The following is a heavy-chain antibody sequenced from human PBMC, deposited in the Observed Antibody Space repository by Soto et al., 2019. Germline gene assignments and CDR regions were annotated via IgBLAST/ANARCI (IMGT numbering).Heavy chain of an antibody. CDR1: GYTFTYRY. CDR2: ITPFNGNT. Sequence: GASVKVSSKASGYTFTYRYLHWVRQAPGQALEWMGWITPFNGNTNYAQKFQDRVTITRDRSMSTAYMELSSLRSEDTAMYYCASGKSSGGHYFDYWGQGTLVTVS. CDR3: ASGKSSGGHYFDY. J-gene: IGHJ4*02. V-gene: IGHV1-45*02. D-gene: IGHD2-15*01.